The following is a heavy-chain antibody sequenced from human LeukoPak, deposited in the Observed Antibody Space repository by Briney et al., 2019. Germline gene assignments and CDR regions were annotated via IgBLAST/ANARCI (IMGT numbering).Heavy chain of an antibody. D-gene: IGHD2-2*01. CDR3: ARADCSSSSCYELDY. J-gene: IGHJ4*02. V-gene: IGHV3-11*04. CDR1: GFTFSDYY. CDR2: ISSSGRTI. Sequence: AGGSLRLSCAGSGFTFSDYYMSWIRQAPGKGLEWVSYISSSGRTIYYADSVKGRFSISRDNAKNSLYLQMNRLRAEDTAVYYCARADCSSSSCYELDYWGQGTLVTVSS.